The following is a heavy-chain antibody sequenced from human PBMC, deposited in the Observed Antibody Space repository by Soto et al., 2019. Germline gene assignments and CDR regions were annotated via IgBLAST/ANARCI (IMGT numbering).Heavy chain of an antibody. J-gene: IGHJ5*02. D-gene: IGHD7-27*01. Sequence: SETTCVSWGVAGGSLSDGGGSWSWIRQPPGKGLEWIGYIYHSGSTYYNPSLKSRVTISVDRSKNQFSLKLSSVTAADTAVYYCARVTGPWGQGTLVTVSS. CDR1: GGSLSDGGGS. V-gene: IGHV4-30-2*01. CDR2: IYHSGST. CDR3: ARVTGP.